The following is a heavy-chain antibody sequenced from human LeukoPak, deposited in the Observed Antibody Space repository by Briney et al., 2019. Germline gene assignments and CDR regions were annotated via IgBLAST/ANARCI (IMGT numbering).Heavy chain of an antibody. CDR2: VYYSGNT. V-gene: IGHV4-59*01. Sequence: NTSETLSLTCTVSGGSISGFYWNWIRQPPGKGLEWIGYVYYSGNTNYNPSLKSRVTISLDTSKNQFSLKLRSVTAADTAVYYCARDTRDAFDIWGQGTMVTVSS. CDR3: ARDTRDAFDI. CDR1: GGSISGFY. J-gene: IGHJ3*02.